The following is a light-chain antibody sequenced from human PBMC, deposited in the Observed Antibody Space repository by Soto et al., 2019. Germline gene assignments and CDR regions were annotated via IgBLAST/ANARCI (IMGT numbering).Light chain of an antibody. CDR3: SSYTSSSTLDV. J-gene: IGLJ1*01. Sequence: QSVLTQPASVSGSPGQSITISCTGTSSDVGGYNYVSWYQQHPGKAPKLMIYDVSNRPSGVSNRFSGSKSGNTASLTISGLQAEDEGDYYCSSYTSSSTLDVFGTGTKLTVL. CDR1: SSDVGGYNY. V-gene: IGLV2-14*03. CDR2: DVS.